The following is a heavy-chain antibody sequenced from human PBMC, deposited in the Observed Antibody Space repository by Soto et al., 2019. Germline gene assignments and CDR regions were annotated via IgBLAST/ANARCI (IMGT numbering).Heavy chain of an antibody. J-gene: IGHJ5*01. CDR2: IYWDDYK. D-gene: IGHD2-2*01. Sequence: SGPTLVNPTQTLTLTCTVSGFSLSTSGVGVGWIRQPPGKALEWLALIYWDDYKHYSPSLKSRLIITRGASKNQVVLTVTNLDPVDTGTYYCAFTRGYCTTTSCHNWSESWGKGTLVTVSS. CDR1: GFSLSTSGVG. CDR3: AFTRGYCTTTSCHNWSES. V-gene: IGHV2-5*02.